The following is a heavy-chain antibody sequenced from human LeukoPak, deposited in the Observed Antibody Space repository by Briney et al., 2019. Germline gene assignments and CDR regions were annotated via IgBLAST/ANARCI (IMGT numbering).Heavy chain of an antibody. CDR3: ARAWGYYDSSNY. J-gene: IGHJ4*02. Sequence: PGGSLRLSCAASGFTFSSYAMHWVRQAPGKGLEWVAVISYDGSNKYYADSVKGRFTISRDNSKNTLYLQMNSLRAEDTAVYYCARAWGYYDSSNYWGQGTLVTVSS. D-gene: IGHD3-22*01. CDR1: GFTFSSYA. V-gene: IGHV3-30*04. CDR2: ISYDGSNK.